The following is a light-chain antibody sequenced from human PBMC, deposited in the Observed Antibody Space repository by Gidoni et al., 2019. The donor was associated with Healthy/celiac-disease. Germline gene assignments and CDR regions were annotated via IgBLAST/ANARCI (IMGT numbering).Light chain of an antibody. CDR3: SSYTSSSTLV. V-gene: IGLV2-14*01. J-gene: IGLJ2*01. CDR1: SSDVGGYNY. CDR2: EVS. Sequence: QSALTQPASVSRSPGQSITTSCPGTSSDVGGYNYVSWYQQHPGKAPKLMIYEVSKRPPGGSNRFSGSKSGKTASLTIPGLQAEDEADYYCSSYTSSSTLVFGGGTKLTVL.